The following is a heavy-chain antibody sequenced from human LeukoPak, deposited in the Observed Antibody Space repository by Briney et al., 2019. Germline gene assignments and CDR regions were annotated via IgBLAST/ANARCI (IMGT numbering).Heavy chain of an antibody. CDR2: INPNGGGT. CDR3: ARGGLYSSSWYCFDY. Sequence: ASVKVSCKASGYTFTGYYMHWVRQAPGQGLEWMGWINPNGGGTNYAQKFQGRVTMTRDTSISTAYMELSRLRSDDTAVYYCARGGLYSSSWYCFDYWGQGTRVTVSS. V-gene: IGHV1-2*02. J-gene: IGHJ4*02. D-gene: IGHD6-13*01. CDR1: GYTFTGYY.